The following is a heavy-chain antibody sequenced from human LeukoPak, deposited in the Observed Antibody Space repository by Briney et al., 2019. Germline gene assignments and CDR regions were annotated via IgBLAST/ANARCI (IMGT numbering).Heavy chain of an antibody. J-gene: IGHJ4*02. CDR3: ARVRRYYYDSSGYYYDY. V-gene: IGHV3-13*01. CDR1: GFTFSSYD. D-gene: IGHD3-22*01. Sequence: PGGSLRLSCAASGFTFSSYDMHWVRHATGKGLEWVSAIGTAGDTYYPGSVKGRFTISRENAKNSLYLQMNSLRAGDTAVYYCARVRRYYYDSSGYYYDYWGQGTLVTVSS. CDR2: IGTAGDT.